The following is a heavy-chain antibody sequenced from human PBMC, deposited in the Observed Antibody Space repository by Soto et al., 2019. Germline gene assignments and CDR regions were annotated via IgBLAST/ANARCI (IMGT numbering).Heavy chain of an antibody. CDR2: FDPEDGET. D-gene: IGHD3-22*01. CDR1: GYTLTELS. J-gene: IGHJ4*02. Sequence: ASVKVSCKVSGYTLTELSMHWVRQAPGKGLEWMGGFDPEDGETIYAQKFQGRVTMTEDTSTDTAYMELSSLRSEDTAVYYCATGGAVVVPFRYWGQGTLVTVS. V-gene: IGHV1-24*01. CDR3: ATGGAVVVPFRY.